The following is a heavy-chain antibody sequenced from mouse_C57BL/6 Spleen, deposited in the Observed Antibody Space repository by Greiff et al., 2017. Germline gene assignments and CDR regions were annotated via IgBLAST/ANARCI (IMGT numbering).Heavy chain of an antibody. CDR2: IDPEDGET. V-gene: IGHV14-2*01. CDR3: ARSEDGYAYYAMDY. Sequence: EVQLKESGAELVKPGASVKLSCTASGFNIKDYYMHWVKQRTEQGLEWIGRIDPEDGETKYAPNFQGKATITADTSSNTAYLQLSSLTSEDTAVYYCARSEDGYAYYAMDYWGQGTSVTVSS. CDR1: GFNIKDYY. J-gene: IGHJ4*01. D-gene: IGHD2-2*01.